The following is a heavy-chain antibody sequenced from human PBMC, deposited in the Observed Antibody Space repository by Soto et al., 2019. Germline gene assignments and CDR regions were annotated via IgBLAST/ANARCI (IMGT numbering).Heavy chain of an antibody. CDR2: IYYSGST. D-gene: IGHD3-10*01. Sequence: SETLSLTCTVSGGPISSSSYYWGWIRQPPGKGLEWIGSIYYSGSTYYNPSLKSRVTISVDTSKNQFSLKLSSVTAADTAVYYCASPSITMVRGVITALSKYNAFDIWGQGTMVT. CDR1: GGPISSSSYY. J-gene: IGHJ3*02. V-gene: IGHV4-39*01. CDR3: ASPSITMVRGVITALSKYNAFDI.